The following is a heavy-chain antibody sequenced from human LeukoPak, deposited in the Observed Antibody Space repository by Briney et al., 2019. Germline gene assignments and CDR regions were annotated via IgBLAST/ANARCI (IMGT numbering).Heavy chain of an antibody. CDR3: AKGRINHEGAFDI. CDR2: FSESFSGSGGKT. Sequence: GGSLRLSCAASGFSFSDYAMSWVRQAPGKGLEWDSGFSESFSGSGGKTHSADSVKGRFTISRDNSKKMLYLQMNSLRGDDTAVYFCAKGRINHEGAFDIWGQGTLVTVSS. V-gene: IGHV3-23*01. D-gene: IGHD2-15*01. J-gene: IGHJ3*02. CDR1: GFSFSDYA.